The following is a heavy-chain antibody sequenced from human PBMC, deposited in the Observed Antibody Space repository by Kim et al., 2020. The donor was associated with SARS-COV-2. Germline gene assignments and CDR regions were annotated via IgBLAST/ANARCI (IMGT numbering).Heavy chain of an antibody. V-gene: IGHV3-43*01. D-gene: IGHD1-1*01. Sequence: ADSVKGRFTISRDNSKNSLYLQMNSLRTEDTALYYCAKEGGGVERLRGYYFDYWGQGTLVTVSS. J-gene: IGHJ4*02. CDR3: AKEGGGVERLRGYYFDY.